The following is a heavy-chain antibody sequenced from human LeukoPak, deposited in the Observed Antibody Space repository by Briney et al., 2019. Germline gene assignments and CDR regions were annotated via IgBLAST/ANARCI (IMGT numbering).Heavy chain of an antibody. D-gene: IGHD3-10*01. CDR3: ARCISYGSGNWFDP. CDR1: GYSISSGYY. V-gene: IGHV4-38-2*01. CDR2: IYHSGRT. Sequence: SETLSLTCAVSGYSISSGYYWGWIRQPPGKGLEWIGSIYHSGRTYYNPSLKSRVTISVDTTKNQFSLKLSSVTAADTAVYYCARCISYGSGNWFDPWGQGTLVTVSS. J-gene: IGHJ5*02.